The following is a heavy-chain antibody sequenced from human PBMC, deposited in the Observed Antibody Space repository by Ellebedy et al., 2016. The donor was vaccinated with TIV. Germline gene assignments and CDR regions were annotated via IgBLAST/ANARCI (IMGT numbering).Heavy chain of an antibody. Sequence: GESLKISCAASGFTFNNYAMSWVRQAPGKGLEWVSTISHTGSRTYYANSVEGRFLISRDISKRTLYLQMNSLTAEDTAVYYCSKERATGSYSTDVCDIWGQGTMVTVSS. CDR3: SKERATGSYSTDVCDI. D-gene: IGHD1-26*01. V-gene: IGHV3-23*01. CDR2: ISHTGSRT. J-gene: IGHJ3*02. CDR1: GFTFNNYA.